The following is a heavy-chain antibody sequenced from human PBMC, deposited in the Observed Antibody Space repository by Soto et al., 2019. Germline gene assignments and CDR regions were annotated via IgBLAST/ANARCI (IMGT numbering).Heavy chain of an antibody. CDR3: AHRRYGDSRFDP. CDR1: GFSLSTSGVG. V-gene: IGHV2-5*02. Sequence: QITLKESGPTLVKPTQTLTLTCTFSGFSLSTSGVGVGWIRQPPGKALEWLALIYWDDDKRYSPSLKSRLTITKDTSKNQVVLTMTNMDPVDTATYYFAHRRYGDSRFDPWGQGTLVTVSS. J-gene: IGHJ5*02. CDR2: IYWDDDK. D-gene: IGHD4-17*01.